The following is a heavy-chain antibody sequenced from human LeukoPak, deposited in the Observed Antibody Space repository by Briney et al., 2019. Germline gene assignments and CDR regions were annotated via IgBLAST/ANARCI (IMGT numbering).Heavy chain of an antibody. V-gene: IGHV4-61*01. J-gene: IGHJ5*02. CDR1: GGSISSGSYY. D-gene: IGHD2-2*02. Sequence: PSQTLSLTCTVSGGSISSGSYYWSWIRQPPGKGLEWIGYISYSGSTNYNPSLKSRVTMSVDTSKNQFSLKLSSVTAADTAVYYCARAQGRYCSTTNCYTNWFDPWGQGTLVTVSS. CDR2: ISYSGST. CDR3: ARAQGRYCSTTNCYTNWFDP.